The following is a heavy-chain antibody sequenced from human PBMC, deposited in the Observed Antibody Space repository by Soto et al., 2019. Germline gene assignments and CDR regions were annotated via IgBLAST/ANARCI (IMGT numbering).Heavy chain of an antibody. CDR1: GGSISSGGYY. V-gene: IGHV4-31*03. Sequence: SETLSLTCTVSGGSISSGGYYWSWLRQHPGKGLEWIGYIYYSGSTYYNPSLKSRVTISVDTSKNQFSLKLSSVTAADTAVYYCARDKSPYSSGWHNRHFDYWGQGTLVTVSS. CDR2: IYYSGST. D-gene: IGHD6-19*01. CDR3: ARDKSPYSSGWHNRHFDY. J-gene: IGHJ4*02.